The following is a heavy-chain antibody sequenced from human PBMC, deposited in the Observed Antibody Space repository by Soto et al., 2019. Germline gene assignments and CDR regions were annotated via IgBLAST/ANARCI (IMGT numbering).Heavy chain of an antibody. D-gene: IGHD3-22*01. Sequence: GGSLRLSCAASGFTFSDYYMSWIRQAPGKGLEWVSYISSSGSTIYYADSVKGRFTISRDNAKNSLYLQMNSLRVEDTAVYYCARDTYDSSGYFDYWGQGTLVTVSS. CDR1: GFTFSDYY. J-gene: IGHJ4*02. CDR3: ARDTYDSSGYFDY. V-gene: IGHV3-11*01. CDR2: ISSSGSTI.